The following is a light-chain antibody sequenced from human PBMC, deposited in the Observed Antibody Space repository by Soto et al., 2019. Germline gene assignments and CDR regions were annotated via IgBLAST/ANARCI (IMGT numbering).Light chain of an antibody. J-gene: IGKJ5*01. V-gene: IGKV3D-20*02. CDR2: DAS. CDR1: QTVRNNY. CDR3: QQRSNWPPIT. Sequence: EFVLTQSPGTLSLSPGERATLSCRASQTVRNNYLAWYQQKPGQAPRLLIYDASSRATGIPDRFSGGGCGTDFTLPISRLEPEDFSVYYCQQRSNWPPITFGQGSRLEIK.